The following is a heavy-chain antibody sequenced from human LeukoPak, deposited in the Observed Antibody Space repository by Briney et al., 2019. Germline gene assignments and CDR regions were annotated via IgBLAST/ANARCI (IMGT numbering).Heavy chain of an antibody. J-gene: IGHJ6*03. Sequence: GGSLRLSCAASRFTFSTYWMHWVRQAPGKGLEWVAVISYDGSNKYYADSVKGRFTISRDNSKNTLYLQMNSLRAEDTAVYYCAKGGTAMVRYYYYYMDVWGKGTTVTVSS. D-gene: IGHD5-18*01. CDR1: RFTFSTYW. CDR3: AKGGTAMVRYYYYYMDV. V-gene: IGHV3-30*18. CDR2: ISYDGSNK.